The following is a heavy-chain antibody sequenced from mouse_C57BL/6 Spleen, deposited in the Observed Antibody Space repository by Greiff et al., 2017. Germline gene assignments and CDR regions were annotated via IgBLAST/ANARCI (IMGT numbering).Heavy chain of an antibody. Sequence: QVQLQQPGAELVMPGASVKLSCKASGYTFTSYWMHWVKQRPGQGLEWIGEIDPSDSYTNYNQKFQGKSTLTVDKSSSTAYMQLSSLTSEDSAVYYCARKPYYSNYPYYAMDYWGQGTSVTVSS. V-gene: IGHV1-69*01. CDR3: ARKPYYSNYPYYAMDY. D-gene: IGHD2-5*01. CDR2: IDPSDSYT. J-gene: IGHJ4*01. CDR1: GYTFTSYW.